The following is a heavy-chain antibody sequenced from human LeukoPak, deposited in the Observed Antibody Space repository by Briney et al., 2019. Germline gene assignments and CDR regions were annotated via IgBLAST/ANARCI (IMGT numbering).Heavy chain of an antibody. CDR1: GGSFSGYY. J-gene: IGHJ4*02. CDR2: INHSGST. CDR3: ARVDGDADY. V-gene: IGHV4-34*01. Sequence: SETLSLTCAVYGGSFSGYYWSWIRQPPGKGLEWIGEINHSGSTNYNPSLKSRVTISVDTSKNQFSLKLSSVTATDTAVYYCARVDGDADYWGQGTLVTVSS. D-gene: IGHD4-17*01.